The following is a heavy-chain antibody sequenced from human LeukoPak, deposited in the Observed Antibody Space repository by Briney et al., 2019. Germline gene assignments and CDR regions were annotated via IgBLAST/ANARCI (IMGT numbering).Heavy chain of an antibody. D-gene: IGHD3-16*01. CDR1: GGSISSYY. CDR3: ARTDHLDWFDP. J-gene: IGHJ5*02. CDR2: IYYSGST. V-gene: IGHV4-59*01. Sequence: PSETLSLTCTVSGGSISSYYWSWIRQPPAKGLEWIGYIYYSGSTIYNPSLKSRVTISVDTSKNQFSLKLSSVTAADTAVYYCARTDHLDWFDPWGQGTLVTVSS.